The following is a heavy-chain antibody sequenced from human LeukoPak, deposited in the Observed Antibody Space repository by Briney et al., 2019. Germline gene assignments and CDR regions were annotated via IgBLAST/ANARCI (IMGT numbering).Heavy chain of an antibody. CDR3: ARGSDSSSSVAYYYYMDV. CDR1: GGTFSSYS. Sequence: SVKVSCKASGGTFSSYSISWVRQAPGQGLEWMGGIIPIFGTANYAQKFQGRVTITTDESTSTAYMELSSLRSEDTAVYYCARGSDSSSSVAYYYYMDVWGKGTTVTVSS. CDR2: IIPIFGTA. D-gene: IGHD6-6*01. J-gene: IGHJ6*03. V-gene: IGHV1-69*05.